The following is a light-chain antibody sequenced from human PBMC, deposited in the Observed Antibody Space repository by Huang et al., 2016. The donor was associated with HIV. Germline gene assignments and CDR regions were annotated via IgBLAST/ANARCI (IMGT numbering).Light chain of an antibody. V-gene: IGKV1-12*01. CDR1: QDISIW. CDR3: LQADISPRS. Sequence: DIQMTQSPFSVSASEGDTVTITCRASQDISIWLAWYQQKPREAPTLLIHSASILVSGVPSRFSGSGSGTNFSLTINGLRPDDFATYYCLQADISPRSFGQGTRLDIQ. CDR2: SAS. J-gene: IGKJ5*01.